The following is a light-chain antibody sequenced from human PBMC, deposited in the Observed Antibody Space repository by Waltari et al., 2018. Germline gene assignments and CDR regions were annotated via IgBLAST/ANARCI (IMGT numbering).Light chain of an antibody. V-gene: IGKV1-5*03. CDR2: EAS. Sequence: DIQMTQSPSTLSASVGDRVTITCRASHTTSRWLAWYQQKPGKAPKGLIYEASTLESGVPPRFSGSGSGTEFTLTISSLQPDDFATYYCQQYNTYSRTFGQGTKVEIK. J-gene: IGKJ1*01. CDR1: HTTSRW. CDR3: QQYNTYSRT.